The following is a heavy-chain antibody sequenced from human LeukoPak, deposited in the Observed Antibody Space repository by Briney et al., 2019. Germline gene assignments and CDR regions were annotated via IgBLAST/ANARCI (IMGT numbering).Heavy chain of an antibody. V-gene: IGHV4-4*07. J-gene: IGHJ5*02. CDR2: IYISGST. D-gene: IGHD6-13*01. Sequence: RPSETLSLTCTVSGGSISGYYWSWIRQPAGKGLEWIGRIYISGSTNYNPSLKSRLTMSVDTSKNQFSLKLSSVTAADTAVYYCARGSSVLSIAAANWFDPWGQGTLVTVSS. CDR1: GGSISGYY. CDR3: ARGSSVLSIAAANWFDP.